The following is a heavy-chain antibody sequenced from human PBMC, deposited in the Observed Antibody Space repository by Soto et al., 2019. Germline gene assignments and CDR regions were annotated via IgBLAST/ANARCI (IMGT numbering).Heavy chain of an antibody. CDR2: LIPYNGDR. Sequence: AAVKVSCKASGYTFTSYGISWVRQAPGQGLEWMGLLIPYNGDRIYAQKFQGRVILTTDTATNTAYMELGSLRSDDTAVYYCVRDASSGYRGWWDPWGQGTLVTVSS. CDR3: VRDASSGYRGWWDP. J-gene: IGHJ5*02. D-gene: IGHD5-12*01. V-gene: IGHV1-18*01. CDR1: GYTFTSYG.